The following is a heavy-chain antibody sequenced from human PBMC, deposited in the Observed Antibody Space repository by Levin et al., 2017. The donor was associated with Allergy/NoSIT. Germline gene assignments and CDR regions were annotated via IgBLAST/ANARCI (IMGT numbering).Heavy chain of an antibody. D-gene: IGHD4-17*01. Sequence: SETLSLTCTVSGGSISSGGYYWSWIRQHPGKGLEWIGYIYYSGSTYYNPSLKSRVTISVDTSKNQFSLKLSSVTAADTAVYYCARATINDYGDYIDYWGQGTLVTVSS. CDR2: IYYSGST. CDR3: ARATINDYGDYIDY. V-gene: IGHV4-31*03. J-gene: IGHJ4*02. CDR1: GGSISSGGYY.